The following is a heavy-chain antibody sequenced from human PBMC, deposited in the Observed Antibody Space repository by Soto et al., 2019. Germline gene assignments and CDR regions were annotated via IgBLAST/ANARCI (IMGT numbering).Heavy chain of an antibody. Sequence: QVQLQESGPGLVKPSQTLSLTCTVSGGSISSGDYYWSWIRQPPGKGLECIGYIYYSGSTYYNPSLKXRFTLSXXASKNQFSLRLSSVTAADTAVYYCASRKSSPYFDSWGQGTLVTVSS. V-gene: IGHV4-30-4*01. CDR1: GGSISSGDYY. CDR3: ASRKSSPYFDS. J-gene: IGHJ4*02. CDR2: IYYSGST. D-gene: IGHD3-10*01.